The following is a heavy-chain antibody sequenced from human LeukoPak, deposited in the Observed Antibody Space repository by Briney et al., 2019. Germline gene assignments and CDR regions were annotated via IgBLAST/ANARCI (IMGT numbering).Heavy chain of an antibody. V-gene: IGHV4-59*01. Sequence: SETLSLTCTVSSDSISSYYWSWIRQPPGKGLEWIGYTYYGGSTDYSPSLKSRLTISVDTSKNQFSLKLSSATAADTAVYYCARDPIFGVVIAGWGQGTLVTASS. D-gene: IGHD3-3*01. J-gene: IGHJ4*02. CDR3: ARDPIFGVVIAG. CDR2: TYYGGST. CDR1: SDSISSYY.